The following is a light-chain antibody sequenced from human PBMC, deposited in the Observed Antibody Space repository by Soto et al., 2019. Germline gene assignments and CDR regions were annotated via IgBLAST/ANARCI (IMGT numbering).Light chain of an antibody. CDR2: EVS. J-gene: IGLJ1*01. Sequence: VLTQPPSASGSPGQSVTISCTGTSSDVGGYNYVSWYQQHPGKAPKVMIYEVSKRPSGVPDRFSGSKSGNTASLNLPGVQAEDEPDYYCSSYAGSNNYVFGTGTKDTVL. CDR1: SSDVGGYNY. V-gene: IGLV2-8*01. CDR3: SSYAGSNNYV.